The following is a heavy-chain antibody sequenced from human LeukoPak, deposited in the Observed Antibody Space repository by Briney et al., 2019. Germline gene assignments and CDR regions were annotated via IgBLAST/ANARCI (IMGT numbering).Heavy chain of an antibody. CDR3: ARSHSLRYFDWLLLFDY. CDR1: GGSISSSSYY. J-gene: IGHJ4*02. V-gene: IGHV4-39*07. Sequence: SETLSLTCTVSGGSISSSSYYWGWIRQPPGKGLEWIGSIYYSGSTYYNPSLKSRVTISVDTSKNQFSLKLSSVTAADTAVYYCARSHSLRYFDWLLLFDYWGQGTLVTVSS. CDR2: IYYSGST. D-gene: IGHD3-9*01.